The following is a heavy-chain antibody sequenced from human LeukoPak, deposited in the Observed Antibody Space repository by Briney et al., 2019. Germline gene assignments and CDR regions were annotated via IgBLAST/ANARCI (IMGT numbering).Heavy chain of an antibody. CDR3: ARSSWYSGFDY. J-gene: IGHJ4*02. V-gene: IGHV4-59*01. CDR1: GGSISSYY. Sequence: PSETLSLTCTVSGGSISSYYWSWIRQPPGKGLEWIGYIYYSGSTNYNPSLKSRVTISVDTSKNQFSLKLSSVTAADTAVYYCARSSWYSGFDYWGQGTLVTVSS. CDR2: IYYSGST. D-gene: IGHD6-13*01.